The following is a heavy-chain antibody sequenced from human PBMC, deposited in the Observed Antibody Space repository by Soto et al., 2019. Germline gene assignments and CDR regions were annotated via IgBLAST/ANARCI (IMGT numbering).Heavy chain of an antibody. V-gene: IGHV4-39*01. J-gene: IGHJ5*02. Sequence: SETLSLTCTVSGGSISSSSYYWGWIRQPPGKGLEWIGSIYYSGSTYYNPSLKSRVTISVDTSKNQFSLKLSSVTAADTAVYYCARHNQEQWLVHGNNWFDPWGQGTLVTVSS. CDR3: ARHNQEQWLVHGNNWFDP. CDR1: GGSISSSSYY. D-gene: IGHD6-19*01. CDR2: IYYSGST.